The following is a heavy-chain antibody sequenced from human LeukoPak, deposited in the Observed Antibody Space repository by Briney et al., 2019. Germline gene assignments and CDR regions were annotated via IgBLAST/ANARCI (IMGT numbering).Heavy chain of an antibody. Sequence: SETLSLTCAVYGGSFSGYSWNWTRQPPVKGLEWIGEINHSGVTNYNPSLKSRVTISVDTSKKQFSLKLSSVTAADTAVYYCARGVDYYGVWGQGTLVTVSS. CDR3: ARGVDYYGV. CDR1: GGSFSGYS. CDR2: INHSGVT. J-gene: IGHJ4*02. V-gene: IGHV4-34*01. D-gene: IGHD3-10*01.